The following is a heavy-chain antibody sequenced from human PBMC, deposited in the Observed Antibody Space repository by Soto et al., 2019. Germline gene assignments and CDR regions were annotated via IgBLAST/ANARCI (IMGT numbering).Heavy chain of an antibody. Sequence: GESLKISCKGSGYSFTSYWIGWVRQMPGKGLEWMGIIYPGDSESRYSPSFQGQVTISADKSISTAYLQWSSLKASDTAMYYCARQAVAGNYYYYGVDVWGQGTTVTVSS. V-gene: IGHV5-51*01. CDR2: IYPGDSES. CDR3: ARQAVAGNYYYYGVDV. D-gene: IGHD6-19*01. J-gene: IGHJ6*02. CDR1: GYSFTSYW.